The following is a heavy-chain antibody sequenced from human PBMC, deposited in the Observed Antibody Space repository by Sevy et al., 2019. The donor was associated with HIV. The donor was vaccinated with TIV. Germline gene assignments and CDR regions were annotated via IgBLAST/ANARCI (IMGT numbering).Heavy chain of an antibody. V-gene: IGHV3-21*01. CDR1: GFTFSSYS. Sequence: GGSLRLSCAASGFTFSSYSMNWVRQAPGEGLEWVSSISSSSSYIYYADSVKGRFTISRDNAKNSLYLQMNSLRAEDTAVYYCARDEEDIVVVPAANPTYYYYGMDVWGQGTTVTVSS. D-gene: IGHD2-2*01. J-gene: IGHJ6*02. CDR2: ISSSSSYI. CDR3: ARDEEDIVVVPAANPTYYYYGMDV.